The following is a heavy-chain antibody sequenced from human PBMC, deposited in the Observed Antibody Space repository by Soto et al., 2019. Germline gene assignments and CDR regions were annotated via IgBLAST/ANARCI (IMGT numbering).Heavy chain of an antibody. D-gene: IGHD4-17*01. CDR1: GGTFSSYT. J-gene: IGHJ4*02. Sequence: QVQLVQSGAEVKKPGSSVKVSCKASGGTFSSYTISWVRQAPGQGLEWMGWIIPILGIANYAQKFQGRVTITADKSTSTAYMELSSLRAEDTDVYYCARSFMHSTVTDRSEREYWGQGTLVTVSS. V-gene: IGHV1-69*02. CDR3: ARSFMHSTVTDRSEREY. CDR2: IIPILGIA.